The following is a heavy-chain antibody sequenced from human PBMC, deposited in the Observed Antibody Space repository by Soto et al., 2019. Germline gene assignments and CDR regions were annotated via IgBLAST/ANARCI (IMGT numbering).Heavy chain of an antibody. Sequence: PSETLSLTCTVSGGSISSGDYYWSWIRQPPGKGLEWIGNIYYSGSTHDNSSLKSRVAISLDTSQNQFSLKLSSVTAADTAVYYCARARRSSTWYSGFDYWGQGTPVTVSS. CDR1: GGSISSGDYY. CDR2: IYYSGST. D-gene: IGHD6-13*01. CDR3: ARARRSSTWYSGFDY. J-gene: IGHJ4*02. V-gene: IGHV4-30-4*01.